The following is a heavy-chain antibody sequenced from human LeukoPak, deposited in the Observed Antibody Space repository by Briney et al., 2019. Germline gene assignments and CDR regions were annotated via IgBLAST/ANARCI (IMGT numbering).Heavy chain of an antibody. CDR3: TIPYYYYGMDV. CDR1: GFTVSSNY. CDR2: IYSGGST. V-gene: IGHV3-66*01. D-gene: IGHD3-10*01. J-gene: IGHJ6*02. Sequence: PGGSLRLSCAASGFTVSSNYMSWVRQAPGKGLEWVSVIYSGGSTYYADSVKGRFTISRDNSKNTLYLQMNSLRAEDTAVYYCTIPYYYYGMDVWGQGTTVTVSS.